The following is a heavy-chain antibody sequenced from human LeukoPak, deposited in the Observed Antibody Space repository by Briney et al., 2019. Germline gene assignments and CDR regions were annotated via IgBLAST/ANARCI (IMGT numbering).Heavy chain of an antibody. CDR3: AREAGGYSYATHLDY. J-gene: IGHJ4*02. CDR2: ISSTSSYI. D-gene: IGHD5-18*01. Sequence: GGSLRLSCAASGFTFSSYSMNWVRQAPGKGLEWVSSISSTSSYIFYADSLKGRFTISRDNAKNSLFLQMNSLRAENTAVYYCAREAGGYSYATHLDYWGQGTLVTVSS. V-gene: IGHV3-21*01. CDR1: GFTFSSYS.